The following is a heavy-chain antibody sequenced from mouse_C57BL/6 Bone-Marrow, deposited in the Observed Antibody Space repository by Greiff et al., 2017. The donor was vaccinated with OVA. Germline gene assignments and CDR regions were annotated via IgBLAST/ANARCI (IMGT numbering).Heavy chain of an antibody. CDR1: GYTFTSYW. D-gene: IGHD6-1*01. V-gene: IGHV1-50*01. J-gene: IGHJ4*01. Sequence: QVQLQQPGAELVKPGASVKLSCKASGYTFTSYWMQWVKQRPGQGLEWIGEIDPSDSCTNYNQKFKGKATLTVDTSSSTAYMQLSSLTSEDSAVYYCARCSLSCPGYAMDYWGQGTSVTVSS. CDR2: IDPSDSCT. CDR3: ARCSLSCPGYAMDY.